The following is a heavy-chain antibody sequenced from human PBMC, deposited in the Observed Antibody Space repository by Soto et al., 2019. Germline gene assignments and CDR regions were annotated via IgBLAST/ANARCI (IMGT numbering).Heavy chain of an antibody. Sequence: GSLRLSCAASGFTFSSYSMNWVRQAPGKGLEWVSSISSSSSYIYYADSVKGRFTISRDNAKNSLYLQMNSLRAEDTAVYYCARDGYCSSTSCQRKKYYYYYYMDVWGKGTTVTVSS. D-gene: IGHD2-2*03. CDR1: GFTFSSYS. CDR3: ARDGYCSSTSCQRKKYYYYYYMDV. J-gene: IGHJ6*03. V-gene: IGHV3-21*01. CDR2: ISSSSSYI.